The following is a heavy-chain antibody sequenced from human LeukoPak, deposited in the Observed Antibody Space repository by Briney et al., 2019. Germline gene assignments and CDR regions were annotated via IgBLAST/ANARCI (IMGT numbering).Heavy chain of an antibody. CDR2: ISGSGGST. D-gene: IGHD3-10*01. J-gene: IGHJ4*02. V-gene: IGHV3-23*01. Sequence: GGSLRLSCAASGFTFGTYWMHWVRQAPGKGLEWVSAISGSGGSTYYADSVKGRFTISRDNSKNTLYLQMNSLRAEDTAVYYCAQGTAPPLYWGQGTLVTVSS. CDR3: AQGTAPPLY. CDR1: GFTFGTYW.